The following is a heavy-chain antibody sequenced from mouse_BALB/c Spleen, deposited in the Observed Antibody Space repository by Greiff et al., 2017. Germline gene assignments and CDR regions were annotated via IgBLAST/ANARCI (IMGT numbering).Heavy chain of an antibody. V-gene: IGHV5-6-3*01. CDR3: ARSHYYFDY. CDR2: INSNGGST. CDR1: GFTFSSYG. Sequence: EVQLVESGGGLVQPGGSLKLSCAASGFTFSSYGMSWVRQTPDKRLELVATINSNGGSTYYPDSVKGRFTISRDNAKNTLYLQMSSLKSEDTAMYYCARSHYYFDYWGQGTTLTVSS. J-gene: IGHJ2*01.